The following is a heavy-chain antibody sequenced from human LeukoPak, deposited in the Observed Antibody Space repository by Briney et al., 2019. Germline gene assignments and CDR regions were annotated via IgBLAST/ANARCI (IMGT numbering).Heavy chain of an antibody. D-gene: IGHD1-1*01. CDR1: GFTFSSYS. CDR3: VRVVPGTGSLDY. Sequence: GGSLRLSCAASGFTFSSYSMNWVRQAPGKGLEWVSSISSSSSYMFYAGSVMGRFTNSRDNAKKSLYLQMNNLRAEDTAIYYCVRVVPGTGSLDYWGQGTFVTVSS. J-gene: IGHJ4*02. V-gene: IGHV3-21*01. CDR2: ISSSSSYM.